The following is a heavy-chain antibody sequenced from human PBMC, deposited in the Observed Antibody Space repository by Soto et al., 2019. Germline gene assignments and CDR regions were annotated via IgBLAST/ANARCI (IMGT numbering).Heavy chain of an antibody. CDR1: GGTFSSYA. CDR2: IIPIFGTA. CDR3: ARDPINCSGGSCNGSGDY. Sequence: QVQLVQSGAEVKKPGSSVKVSCKASGGTFSSYAISWVRQAPEQGLEWMGGIIPIFGTANYAQKFQGRVTITADESTSTAYMELSSLRSEDTAVYYCARDPINCSGGSCNGSGDYWGQGTLVTVSS. D-gene: IGHD2-15*01. J-gene: IGHJ4*02. V-gene: IGHV1-69*01.